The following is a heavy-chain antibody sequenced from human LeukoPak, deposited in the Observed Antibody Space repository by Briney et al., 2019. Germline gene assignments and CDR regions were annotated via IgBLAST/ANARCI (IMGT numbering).Heavy chain of an antibody. CDR1: GFTFSSYN. J-gene: IGHJ4*02. V-gene: IGHV3-30*03. D-gene: IGHD2-2*01. CDR3: AGDHSAMPSY. CDR2: ISYDGSYT. Sequence: GGSLRLSCAASGFTFSSYNFHWLRQAPGKGLEWLTVISYDGSYTSYGASVKGRFTVSRDNSQNTLYLQMNGLRAEDTALYYCAGDHSAMPSYWGQGTLVTVSS.